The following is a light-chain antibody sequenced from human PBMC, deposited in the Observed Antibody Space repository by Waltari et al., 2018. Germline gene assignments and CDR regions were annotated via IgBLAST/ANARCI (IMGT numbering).Light chain of an antibody. CDR1: QGINKE. J-gene: IGKJ3*01. Sequence: DIQMTQSPSSLSASLRDRVTVTCRASQGINKELNWYQQKPGRAPTLLIYAASSLQTGVSSRFSGSGSGTDFTLTISSLQPEDVGTYYCQQDYTTPFTFGPGTKLDIK. CDR2: AAS. V-gene: IGKV1-27*01. CDR3: QQDYTTPFT.